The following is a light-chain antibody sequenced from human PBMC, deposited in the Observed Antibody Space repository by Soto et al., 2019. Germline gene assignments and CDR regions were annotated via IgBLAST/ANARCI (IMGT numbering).Light chain of an antibody. CDR1: QSVSSSY. CDR2: GAS. J-gene: IGKJ1*01. Sequence: EIVLTQSPGTLSLSPGDRATLSCRASQSVSSSYLAWYQQKPGQAPRLLIYGASSRATGIPDRFSGSGSGTDFTLNISRLEPEDFAVYYCQQYGSSPTTFGQGTKVDIK. CDR3: QQYGSSPTT. V-gene: IGKV3-20*01.